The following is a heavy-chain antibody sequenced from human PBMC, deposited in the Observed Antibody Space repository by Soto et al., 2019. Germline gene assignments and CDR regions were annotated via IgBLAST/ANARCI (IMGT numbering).Heavy chain of an antibody. D-gene: IGHD5-12*01. CDR3: EKGDNLGPETGYAFDP. CDR1: GDSVSSNTAS. V-gene: IGHV6-1*01. CDR2: TYFRSKWYN. J-gene: IGHJ5*02. Sequence: SQTLSLPCAISGDSVSSNTASWNWIRQSPSRGLEWLGRTYFRSKWYNDYAGSVKMRIIINPNTSNNKFYSQLNSVTPEDTAVYFCEKGDNLGPETGYAFDPWGQGIMVTVSS.